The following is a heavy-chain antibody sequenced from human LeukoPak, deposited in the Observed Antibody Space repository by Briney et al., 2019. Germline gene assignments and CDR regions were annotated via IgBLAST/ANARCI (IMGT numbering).Heavy chain of an antibody. J-gene: IGHJ4*02. CDR2: IYYSGST. CDR1: GGSISGSSYY. CDR3: ARHRGGIAGYFDY. V-gene: IGHV4-39*01. Sequence: SETLSLTCTVSGGSISGSSYYWGWIRQPPGKGLEWIGSIYYSGSTYYNPALKSRVTISVDTSKNQFSLKLSSVTAADTAVYYCARHRGGIAGYFDYWGQGTLVTVSS. D-gene: IGHD6-13*01.